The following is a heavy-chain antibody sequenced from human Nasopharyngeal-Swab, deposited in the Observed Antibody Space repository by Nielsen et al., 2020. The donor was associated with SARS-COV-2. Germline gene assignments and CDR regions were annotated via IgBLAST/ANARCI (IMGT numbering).Heavy chain of an antibody. Sequence: GGSLRLSCAASGFTFSSYWMSWVRQAPGKGLEWVANIKQDGSEKYYVDSVKGRFTISRDNAKNSLYLQMNSLRAEDKAVNYCAIRQEGDYYYYYGMDVWGQGTTVTVSS. V-gene: IGHV3-7*03. CDR2: IKQDGSEK. D-gene: IGHD2-21*02. CDR1: GFTFSSYW. CDR3: AIRQEGDYYYYYGMDV. J-gene: IGHJ6*02.